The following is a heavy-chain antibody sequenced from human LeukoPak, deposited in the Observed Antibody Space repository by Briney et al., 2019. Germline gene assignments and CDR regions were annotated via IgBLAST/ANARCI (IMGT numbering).Heavy chain of an antibody. V-gene: IGHV3-21*01. Sequence: GGSLRLSCAASGFTLRNYDMNWVRQAPGKGLEWVSSISTSSRYIYYKDSVRGRFTISRDDAKNSLYLEMNSLRAEDTAVYYCARADCSSSTCYLRRSWFDPWGQGTLVSVSS. CDR2: ISTSSRYI. J-gene: IGHJ5*02. CDR3: ARADCSSSTCYLRRSWFDP. CDR1: GFTLRNYD. D-gene: IGHD2-2*01.